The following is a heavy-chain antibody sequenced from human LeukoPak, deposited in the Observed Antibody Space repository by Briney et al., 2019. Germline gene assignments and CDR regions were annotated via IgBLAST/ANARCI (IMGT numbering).Heavy chain of an antibody. D-gene: IGHD3-22*01. J-gene: IGHJ4*02. CDR3: ARHYDSSGCPDY. V-gene: IGHV4-39*01. Sequence: SETLSLTCTVSGGSISSSSYYWGWIRQPPGKGLEWIGSIYYSGSTYYNPSLKSRVTISVDTSKNQFSLKLSSVTAADTAVYYCARHYDSSGCPDYWGQGTLVTVSS. CDR1: GGSISSSSYY. CDR2: IYYSGST.